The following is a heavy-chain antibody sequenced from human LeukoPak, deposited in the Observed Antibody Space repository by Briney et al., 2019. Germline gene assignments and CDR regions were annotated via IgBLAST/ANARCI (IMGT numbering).Heavy chain of an antibody. V-gene: IGHV3-49*04. D-gene: IGHD6-13*01. J-gene: IGHJ4*02. CDR3: TKAAVAQYYFDY. Sequence: PGGSLRLSCTASGFTFGDYAMSWVRQAPGKGLEWVGFSRSKAYGGTTEYAASVKGRFTISRDDSKSIAYLQMNSLKTEDTAVYYCTKAAVAQYYFDYWGQGTLVTVSS. CDR1: GFTFGDYA. CDR2: SRSKAYGGTT.